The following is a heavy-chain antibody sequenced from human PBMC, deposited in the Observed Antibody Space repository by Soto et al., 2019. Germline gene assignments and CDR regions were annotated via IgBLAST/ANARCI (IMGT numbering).Heavy chain of an antibody. V-gene: IGHV3-9*01. CDR1: GFSFGDYA. Sequence: EVLLVESGGGLVQPGRSLRLSCAASGFSFGDYAMHWVRQGPGKGLEWVSSINYHSGTVAYADSVKGRFSISRDNSKKSLYLQLSSLRPEDTALYYCAKQKAIFGVSVNYAIEVWGQGTTVTVSS. D-gene: IGHD3-3*01. J-gene: IGHJ6*02. CDR2: INYHSGTV. CDR3: AKQKAIFGVSVNYAIEV.